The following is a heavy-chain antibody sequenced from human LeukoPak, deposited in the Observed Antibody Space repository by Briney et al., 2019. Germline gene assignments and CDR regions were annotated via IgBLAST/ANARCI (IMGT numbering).Heavy chain of an antibody. V-gene: IGHV3-21*01. D-gene: IGHD1-26*01. CDR1: GFTFSSYS. CDR2: ISSSSSYI. J-gene: IGHJ4*02. CDR3: ARVLSGCETTRCELDY. Sequence: GGSLRLSCAASGFTFSSYSMNWVRQAPGKGLEWVSSISSSSSYIYYADSVKGRVTISRDNAKNSLYLQMNSLRAEDTAVYYCARVLSGCETTRCELDYWGQGTLVTVSS.